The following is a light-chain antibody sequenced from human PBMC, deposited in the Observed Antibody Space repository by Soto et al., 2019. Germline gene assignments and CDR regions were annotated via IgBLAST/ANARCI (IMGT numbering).Light chain of an antibody. V-gene: IGKV2-30*01. CDR2: KVS. CDR3: MQGTHWLRPTWT. CDR1: QSLVYSDGNTY. J-gene: IGKJ1*01. Sequence: DVVMTQSPLSLPVTLGQPASISCRSSQSLVYSDGNTYLNWFQQRPGQSPRRLIYKVSNRDSGVPDRFSGSGSRTDFTLKISRVEPEDVGVYYCMQGTHWLRPTWTFGQATKVEIK.